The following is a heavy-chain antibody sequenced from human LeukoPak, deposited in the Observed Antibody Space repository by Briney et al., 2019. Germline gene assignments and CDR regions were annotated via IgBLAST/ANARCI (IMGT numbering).Heavy chain of an antibody. CDR2: ISGGGSDT. CDR3: ARDPTRGDS. Sequence: GGSLRRSCAASGFTFSTYTMNWVRQAPGKGLEWVSSISGGGSDTFYADSVRGRFTISRDNAKNSLYLQMNSLRVDDTAVYFCARDPTRGDSWGQGTLVTVSS. CDR1: GFTFSTYT. J-gene: IGHJ4*02. V-gene: IGHV3-21*06. D-gene: IGHD3-16*01.